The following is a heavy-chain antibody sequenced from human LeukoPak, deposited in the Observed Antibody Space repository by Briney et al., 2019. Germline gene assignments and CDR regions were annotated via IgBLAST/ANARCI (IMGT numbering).Heavy chain of an antibody. CDR2: IGSRSTSI. CDR3: ARETSESFDI. Sequence: GGSLRLSCAASGFTFTSHSMNWVRQAPGKGLEWVSSIGSRSTSIYYADSVKGRFTISRNNAKNSLYLQMNSLRAEDTAVYYCARETSESFDIWGQGTMVTVSS. J-gene: IGHJ3*02. CDR1: GFTFTSHS. V-gene: IGHV3-21*01. D-gene: IGHD2-2*01.